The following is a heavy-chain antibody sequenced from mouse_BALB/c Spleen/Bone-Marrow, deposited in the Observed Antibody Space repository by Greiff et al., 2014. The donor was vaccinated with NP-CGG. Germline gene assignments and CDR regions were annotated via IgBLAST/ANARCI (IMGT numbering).Heavy chain of an antibody. CDR1: GYTFTSYW. V-gene: IGHV1S41*01. J-gene: IGHJ3*01. D-gene: IGHD1-1*01. Sequence: DLVKPGASVKLSCKASGYTFTSYWINWIKQRPGQGLEWIGRIPPGSGTTYYNEMFKGKATLTVDTSSTTAYIQLSSLSSEDSAVYFCARGSYYCGSSSAWFAYWGQGTLVTVSA. CDR3: ARGSYYCGSSSAWFAY. CDR2: IPPGSGTT.